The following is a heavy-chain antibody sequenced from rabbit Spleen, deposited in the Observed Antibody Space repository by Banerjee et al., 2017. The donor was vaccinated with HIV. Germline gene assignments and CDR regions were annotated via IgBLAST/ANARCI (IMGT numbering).Heavy chain of an antibody. CDR1: GVSVSGNPD. V-gene: IGHV1S40*01. CDR3: ARDPGSSFSSYGMDL. J-gene: IGHJ6*01. Sequence: QSLQESGGDLVKPGASLTITCIAAGVSVSGNPDMCRVRQAPGKGLEWIVCIDTGSSGFTYFASWAKGRFTISKTSSTTVTLQMTSLTAADTASYFCARDPGSSFSSYGMDLWGRGTLVTVS. D-gene: IGHD8-1*01. CDR2: IDTGSSGFT.